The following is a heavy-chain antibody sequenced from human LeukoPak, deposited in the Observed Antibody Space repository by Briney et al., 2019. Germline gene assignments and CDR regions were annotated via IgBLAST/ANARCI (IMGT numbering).Heavy chain of an antibody. CDR2: MNPSSGNT. CDR1: GYTFTSYD. CDR3: ARAPRYYDFWSGYSDYYYFDY. Sequence: ASVKVSCKASGYTFTSYDINWVRQATGQGLEWMGWMNPSSGNTGYAQKFQGRVTMTRNTSISTAYMELSSLRSEDTAVYYCARAPRYYDFWSGYSDYYYFDYWGQGTLVTVSS. V-gene: IGHV1-8*01. D-gene: IGHD3-3*01. J-gene: IGHJ4*02.